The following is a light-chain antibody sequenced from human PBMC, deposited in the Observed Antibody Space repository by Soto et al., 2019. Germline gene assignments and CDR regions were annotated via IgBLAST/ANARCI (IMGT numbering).Light chain of an antibody. CDR1: QSVSTF. V-gene: IGKV3-11*01. Sequence: EVVLTQSPSALSSSLGERAALSCRASQSVSTFLAWYQQKPGQAPRLLIYAASSRATGIPARFSGSGSGTDFTLTISILELQDFAVYYCQQCANWPTKWTFGQGTKVDIK. J-gene: IGKJ1*01. CDR2: AAS. CDR3: QQCANWPTKWT.